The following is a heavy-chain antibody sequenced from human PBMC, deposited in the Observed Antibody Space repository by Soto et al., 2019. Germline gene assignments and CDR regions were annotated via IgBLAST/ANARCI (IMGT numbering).Heavy chain of an antibody. D-gene: IGHD3-16*01. CDR3: ARGAPYVSYYFDY. CDR2: IYYSGST. J-gene: IGHJ4*02. CDR1: GGSISSYY. Sequence: PSETLSLTCTVSGGSISSYYWSWIRQPPGKGLEWIGYIYYSGSTNYNPSLKSRVTISVDTSKNQFSLKLSSVTAADTAVYYCARGAPYVSYYFDYWGRETLVTVPS. V-gene: IGHV4-59*01.